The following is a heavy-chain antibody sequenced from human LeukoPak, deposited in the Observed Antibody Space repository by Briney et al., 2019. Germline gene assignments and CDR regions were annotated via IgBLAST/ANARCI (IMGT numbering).Heavy chain of an antibody. D-gene: IGHD6-13*01. V-gene: IGHV3-23*01. CDR1: GFTFSSYA. Sequence: GGSLRLSCAASGFTFSSYAMSWVRQAPGKGLEWVSAISGSGGSTYYADSVKGRFTISRDNSKNTLYLRMNSLRAEDTAVYYCAKDLRTDSSSWYPRDEIAFDIWGQGTMVTVSS. CDR2: ISGSGGST. CDR3: AKDLRTDSSSWYPRDEIAFDI. J-gene: IGHJ3*02.